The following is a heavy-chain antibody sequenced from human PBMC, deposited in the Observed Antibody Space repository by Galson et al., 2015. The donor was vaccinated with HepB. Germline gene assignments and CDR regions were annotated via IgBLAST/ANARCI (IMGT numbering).Heavy chain of an antibody. CDR3: ARGLLSAGGS. V-gene: IGHV3-7*01. Sequence: SLRLSCAASGFTFSSSWMNWVRQAPGRGLEWVANIQQDGSEKHYVDSVEGRFTISRDNAKASLYLQMNSLRAEDTAVYYCARGLLSAGGSWGQGTLVTVSS. CDR2: IQQDGSEK. J-gene: IGHJ5*02. D-gene: IGHD2-8*02. CDR1: GFTFSSSW.